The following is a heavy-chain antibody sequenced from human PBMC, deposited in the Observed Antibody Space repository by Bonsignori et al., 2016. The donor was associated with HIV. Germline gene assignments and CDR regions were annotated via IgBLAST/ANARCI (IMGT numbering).Heavy chain of an antibody. Sequence: PGKGLEWVSGISWNSGSIGYADSVKGRFTISRDNAKNSLYLQMNSLRAEDTALYYCAKDPSDSSGNPFGAEYFQHWGQGTLVTVSS. J-gene: IGHJ1*01. CDR2: ISWNSGSI. CDR3: AKDPSDSSGNPFGAEYFQH. V-gene: IGHV3-9*01. D-gene: IGHD3-22*01.